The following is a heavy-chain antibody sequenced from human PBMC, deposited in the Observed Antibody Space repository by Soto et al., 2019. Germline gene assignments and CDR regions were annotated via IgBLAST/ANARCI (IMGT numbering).Heavy chain of an antibody. CDR1: GGSISSYY. J-gene: IGHJ4*02. CDR3: ARRSGSCFDY. Sequence: QVQLQESGPGLVKPSETLSLTCTVSGGSISSYYWSWIRQPPGKGLERIGYIYYSGSTNYTPSLKSRAPRSVATSKNPFSLKLSSVTAADTAVYYCARRSGSCFDYWGQGTLVTVSS. V-gene: IGHV4-59*08. D-gene: IGHD7-27*01. CDR2: IYYSGST.